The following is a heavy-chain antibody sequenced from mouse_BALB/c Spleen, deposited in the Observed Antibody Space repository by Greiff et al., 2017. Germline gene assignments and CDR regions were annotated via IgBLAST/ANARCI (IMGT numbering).Heavy chain of an antibody. D-gene: IGHD1-2*01. V-gene: IGHV1S81*02. CDR3: ARWILRH. CDR1: GYTFTSYW. Sequence: QVQLQQPGAELVKPGASVKLSCKASGYTFTSYWMHWVKQRPGQGLEWIGEINPSNGRTNYNEKFKSKATLTVDKSSSTAYMQLSSLTSEDSAVYYCARWILRHWGQGTTLTVSS. CDR2: INPSNGRT. J-gene: IGHJ2*01.